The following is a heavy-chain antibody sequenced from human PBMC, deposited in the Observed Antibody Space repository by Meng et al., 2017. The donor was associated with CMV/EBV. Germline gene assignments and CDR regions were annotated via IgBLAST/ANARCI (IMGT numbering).Heavy chain of an antibody. Sequence: GESLKISCAASGFTFSDYYMSWIRQAPGKGLEWVAFIRYDGSNKYYADSVKGRFTISRDNSKNTLYLQMNSLRAEDTAVYYCAKASRWGDLFYGMDVWGQGTTVTVSS. CDR3: AKASRWGDLFYGMDV. CDR1: GFTFSDYY. V-gene: IGHV3-30*02. D-gene: IGHD6-13*01. J-gene: IGHJ6*02. CDR2: IRYDGSNK.